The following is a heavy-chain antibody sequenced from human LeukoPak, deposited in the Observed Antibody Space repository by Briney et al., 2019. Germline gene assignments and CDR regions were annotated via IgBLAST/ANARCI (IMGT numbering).Heavy chain of an antibody. CDR1: GFSFSTYA. V-gene: IGHV3-23*01. J-gene: IGHJ3*02. CDR2: ISVSGFST. D-gene: IGHD2/OR15-2a*01. Sequence: GGTLRLSCEASGFSFSTYAMNWVRQAPGKGLEWVSVISVSGFSTYYADSVKGRFTISRDMSKSTLYLQMNSLRAEDTAIYYCAKNHDSNTYHTDDAFDIWGQGTMVTVSS. CDR3: AKNHDSNTYHTDDAFDI.